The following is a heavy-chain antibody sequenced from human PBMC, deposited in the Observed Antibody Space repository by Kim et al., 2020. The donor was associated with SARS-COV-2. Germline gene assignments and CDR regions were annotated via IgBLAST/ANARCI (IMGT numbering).Heavy chain of an antibody. CDR1: GFTFRNYG. CDR3: ATLKYGSGSYYTDY. J-gene: IGHJ4*02. Sequence: GGSLRLSCAASGFTFRNYGMHWVRQAPGKGLEWVAIISYDGSSKYYADSVKGRFTISRDNSKNTLYLQMNSLRAEDTAVYYCATLKYGSGSYYTDYWGQGTLVTVSS. CDR2: ISYDGSSK. V-gene: IGHV3-30*03. D-gene: IGHD3-10*01.